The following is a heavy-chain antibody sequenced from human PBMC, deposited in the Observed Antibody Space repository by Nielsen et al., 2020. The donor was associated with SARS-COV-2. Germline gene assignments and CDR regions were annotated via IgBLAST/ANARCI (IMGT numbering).Heavy chain of an antibody. D-gene: IGHD2-2*01. Sequence: GESLKISCAASGFTFSSYAMSWVRQAPGKGLEWVSAISGSGGSTYYADSAKGRFTISRDNSKNTLYLQMNSLRAEDTAVYYCAKVQLAFDYWGQGTLVTVSS. CDR1: GFTFSSYA. V-gene: IGHV3-23*01. CDR2: ISGSGGST. J-gene: IGHJ4*02. CDR3: AKVQLAFDY.